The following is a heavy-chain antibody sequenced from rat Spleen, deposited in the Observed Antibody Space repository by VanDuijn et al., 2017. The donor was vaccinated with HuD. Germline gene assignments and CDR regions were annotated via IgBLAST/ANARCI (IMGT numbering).Heavy chain of an antibody. D-gene: IGHD1-11*01. CDR3: ARGPVNYGGNYFDY. CDR2: IWTGGST. J-gene: IGHJ2*01. Sequence: QVQLKESGPGLVQPSQTLSLTCTVSGFSLTSYNVHWVRQPTGKGLEWMGVIWTGGSTDYNSALKSRLSISRDTSKSQIFLKINSLQTKDIATYYCARGPVNYGGNYFDYWGQGVMVTVSS. V-gene: IGHV2-30*01. CDR1: GFSLTSYN.